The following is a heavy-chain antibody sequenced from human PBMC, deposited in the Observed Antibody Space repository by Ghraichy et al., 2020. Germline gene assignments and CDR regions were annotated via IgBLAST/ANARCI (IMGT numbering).Heavy chain of an antibody. D-gene: IGHD3-22*01. V-gene: IGHV4-34*08. CDR1: GVTSNTYY. Sequence: SETLSLTCVVSGVTSNTYYWTWIRQPPGKGLEWIGEINYSGYITSNPSLTSRVTISLDTSKSQFSLNLTSVTAADTAVYYCAISRSQWLGAFDIWGQGTRVTVSS. J-gene: IGHJ3*02. CDR3: AISRSQWLGAFDI. CDR2: INYSGYI.